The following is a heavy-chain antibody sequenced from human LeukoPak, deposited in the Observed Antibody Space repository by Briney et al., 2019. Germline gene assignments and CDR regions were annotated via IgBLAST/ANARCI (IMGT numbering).Heavy chain of an antibody. CDR1: GFTFSSYE. CDR3: AELGITMIGGV. J-gene: IGHJ6*04. Sequence: GGSLRLSCAASGFTFSSYEMNWARQAPGKGLERVSDISTSGSTIYYAASVKGRFTIYRDNAKNSLYLQMNSLRAEDTAVYYCAELGITMIGGVWGKGTTVTISS. V-gene: IGHV3-48*03. CDR2: ISTSGSTI. D-gene: IGHD3-10*02.